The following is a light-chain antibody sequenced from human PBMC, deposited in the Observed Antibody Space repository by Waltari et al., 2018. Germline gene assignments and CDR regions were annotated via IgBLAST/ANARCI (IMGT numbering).Light chain of an antibody. CDR2: GAS. Sequence: DIVLTQSPGTLSLSPGERATLSCRASQSVSSSYLAWYQQKPGQAPGLLIYGASSRATGIPDRFSGSGSGTDFTLTISRLEPEDFAVYYCQQYGSSPVTFGGGTKVEIK. J-gene: IGKJ4*01. V-gene: IGKV3-20*01. CDR1: QSVSSSY. CDR3: QQYGSSPVT.